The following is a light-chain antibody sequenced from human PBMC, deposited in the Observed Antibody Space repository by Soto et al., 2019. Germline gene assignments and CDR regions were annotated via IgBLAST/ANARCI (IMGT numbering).Light chain of an antibody. V-gene: IGKV1-33*01. Sequence: DIQMTQSPSSLSASVGDTVTITCQASQDISNYLNWYQQKPGKPPRLLIFDASRLQTGVPARFSGSGSGTDFSFTIGSLQPEDIATYYCQQFDNLPLTFGGGTRGEI. J-gene: IGKJ4*01. CDR3: QQFDNLPLT. CDR2: DAS. CDR1: QDISNY.